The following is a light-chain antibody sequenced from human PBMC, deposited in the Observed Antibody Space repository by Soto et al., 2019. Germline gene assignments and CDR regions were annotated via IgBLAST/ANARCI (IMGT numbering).Light chain of an antibody. Sequence: QSVLTQPPSVSGAPGQRVTISCTGSSSNIGAGHDVHWYQQLPGTAPKLLIYGNGNRPSGVPDRFSGSQSGTSASLAIAGLQADDEADYYCQSYDSSLSGSEVFGTGTKVTVL. CDR1: SSNIGAGHD. CDR2: GNG. J-gene: IGLJ1*01. CDR3: QSYDSSLSGSEV. V-gene: IGLV1-40*01.